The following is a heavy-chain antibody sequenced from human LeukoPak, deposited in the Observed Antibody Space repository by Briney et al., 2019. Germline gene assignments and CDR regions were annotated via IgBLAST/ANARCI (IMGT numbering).Heavy chain of an antibody. CDR2: ISGSSGII. J-gene: IGHJ4*02. CDR1: GFTFNTYT. Sequence: PGGSLRLSCAASGFTFNTYTMNWVRQAPGKGLEWVSYISGSSGIIDYADSVRGRFTISRDNAKNSLYLQMNSLRAEDTAVYYCAKPSYGSHYFDYWGQGTLVTVSS. V-gene: IGHV3-48*01. D-gene: IGHD4-17*01. CDR3: AKPSYGSHYFDY.